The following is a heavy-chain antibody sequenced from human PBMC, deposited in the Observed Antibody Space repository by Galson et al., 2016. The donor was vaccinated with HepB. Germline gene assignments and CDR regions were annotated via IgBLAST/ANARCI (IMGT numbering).Heavy chain of an antibody. CDR3: ARGRPYCSSTSCYPTYYYYYGMDV. J-gene: IGHJ6*02. V-gene: IGHV3-33*08. CDR1: GFTFSSYA. D-gene: IGHD2-2*01. CDR2: IWYDGSNK. Sequence: SLRLSCAASGFTFSSYAMHWVRQAPGKGLEWVAVIWYDGSNKYYADSVKGRFTISSDNSKNTLYLQMNSLRAEDTAVYYCARGRPYCSSTSCYPTYYYYYGMDVWGQGTTVTVSS.